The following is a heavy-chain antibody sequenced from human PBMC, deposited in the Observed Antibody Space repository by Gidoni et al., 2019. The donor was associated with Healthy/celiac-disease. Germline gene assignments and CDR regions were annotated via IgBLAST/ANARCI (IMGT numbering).Heavy chain of an antibody. CDR1: GFPFRNAW. J-gene: IGHJ4*02. V-gene: IGHV3-15*01. CDR2: IKSKTDGGTT. CDR3: TTLLHGSGGSCYSD. D-gene: IGHD2-15*01. Sequence: EVQLVESGGGLVKPGGSLRLSCAASGFPFRNAWMSWVRQAPGKGLEWVGRIKSKTDGGTTDYAAPVKGRFTISRDDSKNTLYLQMNSLKTEDTAVFYCTTLLHGSGGSCYSDWGQGTLVTVSS.